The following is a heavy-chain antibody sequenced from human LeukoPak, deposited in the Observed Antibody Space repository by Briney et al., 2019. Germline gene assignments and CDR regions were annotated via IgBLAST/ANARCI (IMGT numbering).Heavy chain of an antibody. CDR1: GGTFSSYA. CDR2: IIPIFGTA. CDR3: ARRPGIAARGTHWFDP. Sequence: ASVKVSCKASGGTFSSYAISWVRQAPGQGLEWMGGIIPIFGTANYAQKFQGRVTITADKSTSTAYMELSSLRSEDTAVYYCARRPGIAARGTHWFDPWGQGTLVTVSS. D-gene: IGHD6-6*01. J-gene: IGHJ5*02. V-gene: IGHV1-69*06.